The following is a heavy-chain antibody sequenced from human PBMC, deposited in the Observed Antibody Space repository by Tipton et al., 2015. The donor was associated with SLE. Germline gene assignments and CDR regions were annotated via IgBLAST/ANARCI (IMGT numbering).Heavy chain of an antibody. J-gene: IGHJ3*02. Sequence: LSLTCTVSGGSISSYYWSWIRQPAGKGLEWIGRIYTSGSTNYNPSLKSRVTMSVDTSKNQFSLKLSSVTAADTAVYYCARLRELYYDSSPDAFDIWGQGTMVTVSS. V-gene: IGHV4-4*07. CDR1: GGSISSYY. CDR2: IYTSGST. D-gene: IGHD3-22*01. CDR3: ARLRELYYDSSPDAFDI.